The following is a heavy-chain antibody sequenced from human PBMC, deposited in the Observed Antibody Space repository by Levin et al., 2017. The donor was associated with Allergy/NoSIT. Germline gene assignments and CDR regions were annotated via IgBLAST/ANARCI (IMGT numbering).Heavy chain of an antibody. V-gene: IGHV3-13*01. CDR1: GFTFSSYD. CDR3: ARARLAYSSGWYYFDY. D-gene: IGHD6-19*01. J-gene: IGHJ4*02. Sequence: GGSLRLSCAASGFTFSSYDMHWVRQATGKGLEWVSAIGTAGDTYYPGSVKGRFTISRENAKNSLYLQMNSLRAGDTAVYYCARARLAYSSGWYYFDYWGQGTLVTVSS. CDR2: IGTAGDT.